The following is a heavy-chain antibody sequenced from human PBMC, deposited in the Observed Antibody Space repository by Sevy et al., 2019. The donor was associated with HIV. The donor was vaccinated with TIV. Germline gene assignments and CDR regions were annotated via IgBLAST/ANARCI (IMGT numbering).Heavy chain of an antibody. J-gene: IGHJ4*01. Sequence: SETLSLTWTVSGGSFSGGNYFWSWIRPSKGKGLEWIGYIHYSGTNNYNPSLKSRVTISVDTYKNQFSLKLLSVTAADTAVYYCARDSGNYPYDFDYWGQGTLVTVSS. V-gene: IGHV4-61*01. CDR2: IHYSGTN. D-gene: IGHD1-26*01. CDR1: GGSFSGGNYF. CDR3: ARDSGNYPYDFDY.